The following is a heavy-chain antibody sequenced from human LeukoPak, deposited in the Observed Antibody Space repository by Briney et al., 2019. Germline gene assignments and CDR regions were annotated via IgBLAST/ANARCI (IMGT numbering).Heavy chain of an antibody. D-gene: IGHD1-7*01. CDR3: AKDTRQHNWNYLNFDY. V-gene: IGHV3-30*02. CDR2: IRYDGSNK. Sequence: GGSLRLSCAASGFTFSSYGMHWVRQAPGKGLEWVAFIRYDGSNKYYADSVKGRFTISRDNSKNTLYLQMNSLRAEDTAVYYCAKDTRQHNWNYLNFDYWGQGTLVTVSS. J-gene: IGHJ4*02. CDR1: GFTFSSYG.